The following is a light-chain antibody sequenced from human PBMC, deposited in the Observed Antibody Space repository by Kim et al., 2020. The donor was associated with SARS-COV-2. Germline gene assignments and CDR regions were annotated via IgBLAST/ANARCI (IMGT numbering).Light chain of an antibody. J-gene: IGLJ1*01. CDR1: NSDVGGYNY. CDR3: SSYATTGTV. Sequence: QSALTQPASVSGSPGQSITISCTGTNSDVGGYNYVSWYQQDPGKAPKLMIYDVSERPSGVSDRFSGSKYGNTASLTISGLQPEDDSDYYCSSYATTGTVFGTGTKVTVL. CDR2: DVS. V-gene: IGLV2-14*03.